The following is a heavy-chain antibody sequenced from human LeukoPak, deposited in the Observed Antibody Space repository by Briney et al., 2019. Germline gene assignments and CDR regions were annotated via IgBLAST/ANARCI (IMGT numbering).Heavy chain of an antibody. Sequence: PSETLSLTCAVYGGSFSGYYWSWIRQPPGKGLEWIGEINHSGSTNYNPSLKSRVTISVDTSKNQFSLKLSSVTAADTAVYYCAREDWDISPPRAVDYWGQGTLVTVSS. CDR3: AREDWDISPPRAVDY. CDR2: INHSGST. V-gene: IGHV4-34*01. D-gene: IGHD2-15*01. CDR1: GGSFSGYY. J-gene: IGHJ4*02.